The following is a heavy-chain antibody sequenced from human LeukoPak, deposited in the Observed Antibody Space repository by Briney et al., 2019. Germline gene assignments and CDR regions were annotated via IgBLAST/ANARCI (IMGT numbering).Heavy chain of an antibody. D-gene: IGHD6-19*01. CDR2: IYYSGST. CDR3: ARGRGIAVAGIFYYFDH. CDR1: GGSISSYY. J-gene: IGHJ4*02. Sequence: PSETLSLTCTVSGGSISSYYWSWIRQPPGKGLEWIGYIYYSGSTNYNPSLKSRVTISVDTSKNQFSLKLSSVTAADTAVYYCARGRGIAVAGIFYYFDHWGQGTLVTVSP. V-gene: IGHV4-59*01.